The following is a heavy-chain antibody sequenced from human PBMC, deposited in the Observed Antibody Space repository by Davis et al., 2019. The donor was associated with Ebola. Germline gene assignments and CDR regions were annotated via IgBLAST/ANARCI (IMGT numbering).Heavy chain of an antibody. D-gene: IGHD5-12*01. CDR2: ISAYNGNT. CDR3: ARTLYSGYDFPYYYGMDV. CDR1: GYTFTSYG. V-gene: IGHV1-18*01. J-gene: IGHJ6*02. Sequence: ASVQVSCKASGYTFTSYGISWVRQAPGQGLEWMGWISAYNGNTNYAQKFQGRVTMTRDTSTSTVYMELSSLRSEDTAVYYCARTLYSGYDFPYYYGMDVWGQGTTVTVSS.